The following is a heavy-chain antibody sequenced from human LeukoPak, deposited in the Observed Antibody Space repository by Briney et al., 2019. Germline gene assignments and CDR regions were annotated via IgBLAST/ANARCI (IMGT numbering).Heavy chain of an antibody. CDR2: IIPIFGTA. CDR1: GGTLSSYA. Sequence: GASVKVSCKASGGTLSSYAISWVRQAPGQGLEWMGGIIPIFGTANYAQKFQGRVTITTDESTSTAYMELSSLRSEDTAVYYCARSEVVVGARQEDWFDPWGQGTLVTVSS. J-gene: IGHJ5*02. CDR3: ARSEVVVGARQEDWFDP. V-gene: IGHV1-69*05. D-gene: IGHD1-26*01.